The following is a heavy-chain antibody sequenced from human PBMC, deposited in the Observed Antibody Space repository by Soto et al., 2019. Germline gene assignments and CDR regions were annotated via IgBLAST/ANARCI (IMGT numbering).Heavy chain of an antibody. Sequence: ASVKVSCKDSGYAHTELSMHWVRQAPGKGLEWMGGFDPEDGETIYAQKFQGRVTMTEDTSTDTAYMELSSLRSEDTAVYYCATDLISNSSSWLDYYYYGMDVWGQGTTVTVSS. CDR2: FDPEDGET. D-gene: IGHD6-13*01. CDR3: ATDLISNSSSWLDYYYYGMDV. V-gene: IGHV1-24*01. CDR1: GYAHTELS. J-gene: IGHJ6*02.